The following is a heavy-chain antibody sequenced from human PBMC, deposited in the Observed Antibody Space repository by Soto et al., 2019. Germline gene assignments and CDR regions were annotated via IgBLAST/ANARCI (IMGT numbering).Heavy chain of an antibody. Sequence: EVRLVESGGGLVQPGGSLKLSCSASGVTFSGSAMHWVRQASGKGLEWVGRIRSKANSYATAYAASVKGRFTISRDDSRNTEYLQMNSLKTEDTAVYYCTSHQWLPYGMDVWGQGTTVTVSS. CDR1: GVTFSGSA. J-gene: IGHJ6*02. CDR3: TSHQWLPYGMDV. CDR2: IRSKANSYAT. D-gene: IGHD6-19*01. V-gene: IGHV3-73*01.